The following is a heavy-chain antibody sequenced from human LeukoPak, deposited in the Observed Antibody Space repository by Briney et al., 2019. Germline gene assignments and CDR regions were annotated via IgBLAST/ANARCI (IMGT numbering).Heavy chain of an antibody. CDR2: IIPIFGTA. Sequence: GAPVKVSCKASGGTFSSYAISWVRQAPGQGLEWMGGIIPIFGTANYAQRFQGRVTITADKSTSTAYMELSSLRSEDTAVYYCASSLAVAGTEADYWGQGTLVTVSS. D-gene: IGHD6-19*01. V-gene: IGHV1-69*06. J-gene: IGHJ4*02. CDR3: ASSLAVAGTEADY. CDR1: GGTFSSYA.